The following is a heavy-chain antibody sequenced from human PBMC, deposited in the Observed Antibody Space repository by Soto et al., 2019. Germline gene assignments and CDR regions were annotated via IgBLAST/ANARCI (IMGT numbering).Heavy chain of an antibody. D-gene: IGHD3-3*02. CDR3: VKDLGYSLFAMGGGMDV. J-gene: IGHJ6*02. Sequence: EVQLLESGGGFVQPGGLLRLSCVASGSPFNNYARNWVRKAPGKGREWAPVMSGSGGSTFYADSVRGRFTTSRDTSKHTVYLQMDRLRVEDTAIYYCVKDLGYSLFAMGGGMDVWGQGTMVTVSS. CDR2: MSGSGGST. CDR1: GSPFNNYA. V-gene: IGHV3-23*01.